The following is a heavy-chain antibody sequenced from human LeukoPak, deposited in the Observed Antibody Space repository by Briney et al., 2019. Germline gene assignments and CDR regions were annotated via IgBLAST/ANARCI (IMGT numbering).Heavy chain of an antibody. J-gene: IGHJ3*02. Sequence: SETLSLTCTVSGGSISSSSYYWGWIRQPPGKGLEWIGSIYYSGSTYYNPSLKSRVTISVDTSKNQFSLKLSSVTAADTAVYYCARHDPNGSGRLVDAFDIWGQGTMVTVSS. CDR2: IYYSGST. CDR1: GGSISSSSYY. D-gene: IGHD3-10*01. V-gene: IGHV4-39*01. CDR3: ARHDPNGSGRLVDAFDI.